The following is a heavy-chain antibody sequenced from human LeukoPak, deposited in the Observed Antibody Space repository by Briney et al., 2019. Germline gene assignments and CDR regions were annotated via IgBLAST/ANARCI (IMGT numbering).Heavy chain of an antibody. Sequence: GGSLRLSCAASGFTFSAYSLNWVRQAPGKGLEWVSSISSGSSYIFYEDSVKGRFTISRDNAKNSLYLQMNSLRAEDTAVYYCARARYDYVWGSYRGTAFDYWGQGTLVTVSS. CDR1: GFTFSAYS. D-gene: IGHD3-16*02. V-gene: IGHV3-21*06. J-gene: IGHJ4*02. CDR3: ARARYDYVWGSYRGTAFDY. CDR2: ISSGSSYI.